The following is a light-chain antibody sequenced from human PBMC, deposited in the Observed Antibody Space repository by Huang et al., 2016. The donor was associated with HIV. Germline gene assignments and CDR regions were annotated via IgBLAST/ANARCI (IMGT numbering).Light chain of an antibody. CDR3: QQRSSGVT. CDR1: QSVGNY. V-gene: IGKV3-11*01. CDR2: DTS. Sequence: IVLTQSPATLSWYPGERVTLSCRASQSVGNYIAWYQQHPGQSPKLLIYDTSTRATVTPGRFSGSGSGTDFTRTISSLESEDFAVYYCQQRSSGVTFGGGTKVRVK. J-gene: IGKJ4*01.